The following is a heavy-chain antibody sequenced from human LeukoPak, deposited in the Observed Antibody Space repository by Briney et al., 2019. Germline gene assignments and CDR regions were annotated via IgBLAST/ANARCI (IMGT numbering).Heavy chain of an antibody. J-gene: IGHJ6*02. CDR3: ARDRRYSSGWSSYYYGMDV. D-gene: IGHD6-19*01. CDR2: INPDGSST. Sequence: TGGSLRLSCAASGFTFSSYWMHWVRQAPGKGLVWVSRINPDGSSTTYADSVKDLFAISRDNARNTLYLQMNSLRAEDTAVYYCARDRRYSSGWSSYYYGMDVWGQGTTVTVSS. V-gene: IGHV3-74*01. CDR1: GFTFSSYW.